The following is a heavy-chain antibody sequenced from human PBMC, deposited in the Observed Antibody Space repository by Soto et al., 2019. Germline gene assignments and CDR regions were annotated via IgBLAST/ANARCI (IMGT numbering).Heavy chain of an antibody. CDR1: GYTFTSYD. V-gene: IGHV1-8*01. D-gene: IGHD3-3*01. Sequence: ASVKVSCKASGYTFTSYDINWVRQATGQGLEWMGWMNPNSGNTGYAQKFQGRVTMTRNTSISTAYMELSSLRSEDTAVYYCATQTHPKITIFGVVIKRPYYFDYWGQ. CDR3: ATQTHPKITIFGVVIKRPYYFDY. J-gene: IGHJ4*02. CDR2: MNPNSGNT.